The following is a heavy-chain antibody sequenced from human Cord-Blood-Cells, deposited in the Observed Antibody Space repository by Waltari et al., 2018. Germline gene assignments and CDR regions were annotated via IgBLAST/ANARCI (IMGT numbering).Heavy chain of an antibody. Sequence: QLQLQESGSGLVKPSQTLSLTCAVSGGSISSGGYSWRWIRQPPGKGLEWIGYIYHSGSTYYNPSLKSRVTISVDRSKNQFSLKLSSVTAADTAVYYCARGIAARPHWFDPWGQGTLVTVSS. CDR3: ARGIAARPHWFDP. CDR1: GGSISSGGYS. D-gene: IGHD6-6*01. CDR2: IYHSGST. V-gene: IGHV4-30-2*01. J-gene: IGHJ5*02.